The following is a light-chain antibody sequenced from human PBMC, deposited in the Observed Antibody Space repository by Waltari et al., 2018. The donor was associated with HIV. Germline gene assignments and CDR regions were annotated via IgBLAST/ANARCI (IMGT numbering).Light chain of an antibody. CDR2: DVI. Sequence: QSALTQPASVSGSPGQSITIPCPGTRSDIGDYDFVAWYQQHPGKAPKLMIYDVIQRPSGVSFRFSGSKSGNTASLTISGLQAEDEADYYCSSYSRTSTFVFGPGTKVTVL. V-gene: IGLV2-14*03. CDR1: RSDIGDYDF. CDR3: SSYSRTSTFV. J-gene: IGLJ1*01.